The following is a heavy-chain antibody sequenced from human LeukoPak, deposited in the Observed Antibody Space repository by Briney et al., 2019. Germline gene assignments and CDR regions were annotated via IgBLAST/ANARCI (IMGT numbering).Heavy chain of an antibody. CDR3: ARDPYSGSYGDYYYYYMDV. CDR1: GFSFSTYN. V-gene: IGHV3-21*01. D-gene: IGHD1-26*01. Sequence: NPGGSLRLSCAASGFSFSTYNMNWVRQAPGKGLEWVSSITTSSTYIYYADLVKGRFTISRDNAKNSLYLQMNSLRAEDTAVYYCARDPYSGSYGDYYYYYMDVWGKGTTVTISS. J-gene: IGHJ6*03. CDR2: ITTSSTYI.